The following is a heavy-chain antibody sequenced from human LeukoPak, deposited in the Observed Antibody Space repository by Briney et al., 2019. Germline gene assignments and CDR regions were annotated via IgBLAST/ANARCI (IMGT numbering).Heavy chain of an antibody. V-gene: IGHV3-7*01. Sequence: GGSLRLSCAAPGFTFSSSWMSWVRQAPEKGLEWVAHIKQDGSQKYYVDSVRGRFTISRDNSKNTLYLQMNSLRAEDTAVYYCAKDLEDIVVPSWGQGTMVTVSS. J-gene: IGHJ3*01. D-gene: IGHD2-2*01. CDR3: AKDLEDIVVPS. CDR1: GFTFSSSW. CDR2: IKQDGSQK.